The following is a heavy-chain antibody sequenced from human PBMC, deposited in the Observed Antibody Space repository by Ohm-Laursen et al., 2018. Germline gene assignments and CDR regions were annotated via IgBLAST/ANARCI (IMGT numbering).Heavy chain of an antibody. Sequence: SETLSLTCTVSGGSISSYYWSWIRQPPGKGLEWIGCIYYSGSTNYNPSLKSRVTISVDTSKNQFSLKLSSVTAADTAVYYCARQYYYDSSGYGNWFDPWGQGTLVTVSS. CDR1: GGSISSYY. D-gene: IGHD3-22*01. CDR2: IYYSGST. V-gene: IGHV4-59*01. J-gene: IGHJ5*02. CDR3: ARQYYYDSSGYGNWFDP.